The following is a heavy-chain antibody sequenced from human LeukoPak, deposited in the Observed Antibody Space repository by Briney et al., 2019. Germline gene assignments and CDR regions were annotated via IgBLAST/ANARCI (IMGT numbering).Heavy chain of an antibody. Sequence: SVKVSCKASGGTFSSYAISWVRQAPRQRLERMGRIIPIFGTANYAQKFQGRVTITADKSTSTAYMELSSLRSEDTAVYYCAREGTYYYDSSGYHLADHWGQGTLVTVFS. J-gene: IGHJ4*02. CDR2: IIPIFGTA. CDR3: AREGTYYYDSSGYHLADH. V-gene: IGHV1-69*06. D-gene: IGHD3-22*01. CDR1: GGTFSSYA.